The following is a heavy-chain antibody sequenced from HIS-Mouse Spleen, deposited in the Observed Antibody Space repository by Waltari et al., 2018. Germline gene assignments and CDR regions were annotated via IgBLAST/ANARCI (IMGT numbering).Heavy chain of an antibody. CDR1: GGSISSSRYY. CDR3: AREIPYSSSWYDWYFDL. Sequence: QLQLQESGPGLVKPSETLSLTCTVSGGSISSSRYYRGLIRKPPGKGLDWIGSIYYSGSTYYNPSLKSRVTISVDTSKNQFSLKLSSVTAADTAVYYCAREIPYSSSWYDWYFDLWGRGTLVTVSS. D-gene: IGHD6-13*01. V-gene: IGHV4-39*07. J-gene: IGHJ2*01. CDR2: IYYSGST.